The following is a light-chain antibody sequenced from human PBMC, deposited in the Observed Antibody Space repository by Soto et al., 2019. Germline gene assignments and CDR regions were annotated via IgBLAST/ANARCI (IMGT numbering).Light chain of an antibody. J-gene: IGKJ1*01. V-gene: IGKV1-39*01. CDR2: AAS. CDR1: QSISRY. Sequence: DVQMSQSPSSLSASVGDRVTITCRASQSISRYLNWYQHKPGNAPKLLXNAASSLERGVPSRFSGGGSGTDFTLNISSLQPDDFATYYCQQNYRATPWTFGQGTKVDIK. CDR3: QQNYRATPWT.